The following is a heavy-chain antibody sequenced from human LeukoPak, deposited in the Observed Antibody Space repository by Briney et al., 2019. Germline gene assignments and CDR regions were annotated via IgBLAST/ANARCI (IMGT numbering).Heavy chain of an antibody. Sequence: GGSLRLSCAASGFTFSSYRMYWVRQAPGKGLEWVAVISYDGSNKYYADSVKGRFTISRDNSKNTLYLQMNSLRAEDTAVYYCARDHGSAWGQGTLVTVSS. D-gene: IGHD6-25*01. CDR2: ISYDGSNK. J-gene: IGHJ4*02. CDR3: ARDHGSA. V-gene: IGHV3-30*19. CDR1: GFTFSSYR.